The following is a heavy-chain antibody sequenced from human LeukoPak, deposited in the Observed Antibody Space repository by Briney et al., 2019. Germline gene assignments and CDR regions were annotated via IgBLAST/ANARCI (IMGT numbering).Heavy chain of an antibody. D-gene: IGHD3-22*01. J-gene: IGHJ3*01. CDR2: IYSGGST. V-gene: IGHV3-66*01. Sequence: PGGTLGLSCAASGFTVSSNYMSWVRQAPGKGLEWVSVIYSGGSTYYADSVKGRFTISRDNSKNTLYLQMNSLRAEDTAVYYCAREVGYYDSSGYYDNWGQGTMVTVSS. CDR3: AREVGYYDSSGYYDN. CDR1: GFTVSSNY.